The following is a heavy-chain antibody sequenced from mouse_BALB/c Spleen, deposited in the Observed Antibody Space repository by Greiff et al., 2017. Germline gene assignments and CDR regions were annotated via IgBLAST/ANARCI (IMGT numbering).Heavy chain of an antibody. J-gene: IGHJ1*01. CDR1: GYSITSGYS. V-gene: IGHV3-1*02. Sequence: EVQLQQSGPDLVKPSQSLSLTCTVTGYSITSGYSWHWIRQFPGNKLEWMGYIHYSGSTNYNPSLKSRISITRDTSKNQFFLQLNSVTTEDTATYYCARGGITTATYWYFDVWGAGTTVTVSS. CDR3: ARGGITTATYWYFDV. D-gene: IGHD1-2*01. CDR2: IHYSGST.